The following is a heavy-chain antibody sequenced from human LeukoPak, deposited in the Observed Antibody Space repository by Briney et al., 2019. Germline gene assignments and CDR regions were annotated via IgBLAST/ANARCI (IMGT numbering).Heavy chain of an antibody. V-gene: IGHV4-39*01. CDR3: ARQESGLSLRFFPLHQRRQVNWFDP. J-gene: IGHJ5*02. CDR2: IYYSGST. CDR1: GGSISSGDYY. Sequence: PSETLSLTCTVSGGSISSGDYYWSWIRQPPGKGLEWIGSIYYSGSTYYNPSLKSRVTISVDTSKNQFSLKLSSVTAADTAVYYCARQESGLSLRFFPLHQRRQVNWFDPWGQGTLVTVSS. D-gene: IGHD3-3*01.